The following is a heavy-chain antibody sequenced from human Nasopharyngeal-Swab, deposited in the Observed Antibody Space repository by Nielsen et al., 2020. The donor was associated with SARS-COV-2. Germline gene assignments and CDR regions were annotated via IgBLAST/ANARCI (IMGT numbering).Heavy chain of an antibody. D-gene: IGHD6-13*01. Sequence: SEILSPTCALHGGSFSGYYWSWTRQLPGKGLEWIGAINHSGSTNYNPSLKSRVTISVDTSKNQFSLKLSSVTAADTAVYYCARGWGYSSSWYGVFDYWGQGTLVTVSS. CDR2: INHSGST. CDR3: ARGWGYSSSWYGVFDY. V-gene: IGHV4-34*01. CDR1: GGSFSGYY. J-gene: IGHJ4*02.